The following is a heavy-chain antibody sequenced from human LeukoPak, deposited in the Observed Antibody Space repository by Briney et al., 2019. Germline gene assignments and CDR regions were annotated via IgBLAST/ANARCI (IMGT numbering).Heavy chain of an antibody. Sequence: SETLSLTCTVSGGSISSGSYYWSWIRQPAGKGLEWIGRIYTSGSTNYNPSLKSRVTISVDTSKNQFSLKLSSVTAADTAVYYCAGTYYFDTGGYYHYSLWGQGTLVTVSS. CDR3: AGTYYFDTGGYYHYSL. CDR2: IYTSGST. CDR1: GGSISSGSYY. D-gene: IGHD3-22*01. V-gene: IGHV4-61*02. J-gene: IGHJ4*02.